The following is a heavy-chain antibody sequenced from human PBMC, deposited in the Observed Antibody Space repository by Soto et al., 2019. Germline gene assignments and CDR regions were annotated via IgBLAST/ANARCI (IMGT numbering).Heavy chain of an antibody. J-gene: IGHJ3*02. CDR3: ATWGSTAFDI. CDR1: RGSMSSSDW. D-gene: IGHD3-16*01. CDR2: TYHSGNT. Sequence: QLQEAGPGLLEPSGTLSLTCAVSRGSMSSSDWWCWVRQAPGKGLDWVGETYHSGNTNYNPSLKSRVTLSVDNSKNQFSLTLTSVTAADTGVYYCATWGSTAFDIWGQGTMVTVSS. V-gene: IGHV4-4*02.